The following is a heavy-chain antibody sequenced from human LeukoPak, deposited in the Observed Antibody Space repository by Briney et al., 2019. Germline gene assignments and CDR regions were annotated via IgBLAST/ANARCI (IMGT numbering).Heavy chain of an antibody. CDR1: GFTFSNHP. D-gene: IGHD1-1*01. CDR2: VSGNGLSR. Sequence: GGSLRLSCAVSGFTFSNHPMTWVRQAPGKGLEWVAGVSGNGLSRYYADSMKGRSTVSRDNAKNTVYLQMNSLRADDTAVYYCAKGNGDFLDYWGQGTLVTVSS. J-gene: IGHJ4*02. CDR3: AKGNGDFLDY. V-gene: IGHV3-23*01.